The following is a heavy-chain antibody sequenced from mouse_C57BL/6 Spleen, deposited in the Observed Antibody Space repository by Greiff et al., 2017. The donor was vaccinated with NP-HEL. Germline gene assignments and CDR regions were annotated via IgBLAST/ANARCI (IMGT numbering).Heavy chain of an antibody. CDR1: GFSFNTYA. Sequence: EVQRVESGGGLVQPKGSLKLSCAASGFSFNTYAMNWVRQAPGKGLEWVARIRSKSNNYATYYADSVKDRFTISRDDSESMLYLQMNNLKTEDTAMYYCVRGYDYAMDYWGQGTSVTVSS. D-gene: IGHD2-10*02. J-gene: IGHJ4*01. CDR3: VRGYDYAMDY. CDR2: IRSKSNNYAT. V-gene: IGHV10-1*01.